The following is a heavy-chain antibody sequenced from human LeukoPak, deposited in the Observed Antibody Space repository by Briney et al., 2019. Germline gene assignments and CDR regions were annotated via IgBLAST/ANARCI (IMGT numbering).Heavy chain of an antibody. CDR2: ISGNGYST. CDR1: GFTFSSFA. J-gene: IGHJ6*02. D-gene: IGHD6-13*01. Sequence: SGGSLRLSCAASGFTFSSFALSWIRQAPGKGLEWVSSISGNGYSTYYAESVKGRFTVSRDNSKNTLYLQMSSLRVEDTAVYYCARDRTSSWSYYYYGMDVWGQGTTVTVSS. V-gene: IGHV3-23*01. CDR3: ARDRTSSWSYYYYGMDV.